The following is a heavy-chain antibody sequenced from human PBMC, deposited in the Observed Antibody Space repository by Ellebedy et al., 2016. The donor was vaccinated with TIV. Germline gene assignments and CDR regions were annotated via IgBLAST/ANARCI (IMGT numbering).Heavy chain of an antibody. CDR2: ITPDGSFT. Sequence: GESLKISCAASGFTFSSYAMSWVRQAPGKGLVWVSRITPDGSFTTYADSVKGRSTISRANAKKTLYLQRNSLRAEDTAVYYCAKDQIDYYHSSGDDFDYWGQGTLVTVSS. V-gene: IGHV3-74*01. CDR3: AKDQIDYYHSSGDDFDY. J-gene: IGHJ4*02. CDR1: GFTFSSYA. D-gene: IGHD3-22*01.